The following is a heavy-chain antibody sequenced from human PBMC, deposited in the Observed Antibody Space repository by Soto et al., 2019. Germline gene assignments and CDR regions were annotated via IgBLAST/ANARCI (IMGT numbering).Heavy chain of an antibody. Sequence: TLSLTCTVSGGSISSGDYYWSWIRQPPGKGLEWIGYIYYSGSTYYNPSLKSRVTISVDTSKNQFSLKLSSVTAADTAVYYCARQPLEQIFNWFDPWGQGTLVTVSS. CDR2: IYYSGST. V-gene: IGHV4-30-4*01. J-gene: IGHJ5*02. CDR3: ARQPLEQIFNWFDP. CDR1: GGSISSGDYY. D-gene: IGHD1-1*01.